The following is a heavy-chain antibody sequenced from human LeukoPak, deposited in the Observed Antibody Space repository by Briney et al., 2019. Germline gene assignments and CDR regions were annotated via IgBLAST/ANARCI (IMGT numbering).Heavy chain of an antibody. CDR2: INPNSGGT. CDR1: GYTFTGYY. CDR3: ARDGTIVGFIPFDP. V-gene: IGHV1-2*02. Sequence: GASVKVSCKASGYTFTGYYMHWVRQAPGQGLEWMGWINPNSGGTNYAQKFQGRVTMTRDTSISTAYMELSRLRSDDTAVYYCARDGTIVGFIPFDPWGQGTLVTVSS. D-gene: IGHD3-3*01. J-gene: IGHJ5*02.